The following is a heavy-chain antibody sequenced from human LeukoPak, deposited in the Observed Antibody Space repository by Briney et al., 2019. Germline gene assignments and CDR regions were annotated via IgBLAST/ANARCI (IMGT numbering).Heavy chain of an antibody. Sequence: PGGSLRLSCAASGLTVSNNYMSWARQAPGKGLEYISVIYSGGGTFCSGSVRGRFTISRDDSKNTLYLQMNSLRADDTAVYYCAKDSKGPAFWGQGTLVIVSS. D-gene: IGHD2-15*01. CDR2: IYSGGGT. CDR3: AKDSKGPAF. V-gene: IGHV3-53*01. CDR1: GLTVSNNY. J-gene: IGHJ4*02.